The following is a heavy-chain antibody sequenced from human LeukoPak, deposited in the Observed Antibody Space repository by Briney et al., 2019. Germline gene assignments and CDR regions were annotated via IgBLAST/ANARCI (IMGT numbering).Heavy chain of an antibody. V-gene: IGHV3-23*01. CDR3: AKQGFGC. CDR2: ISGSADNT. CDR1: GFTLSSYA. J-gene: IGHJ4*02. Sequence: GGSLRLSCTASGFTLSSYAMSWVRQAPGEGLEWVSTISGSADNTNYAEAVKGRFTISRDNSKNTMYLQMNSLRAEDTVVYYCAKQGFGCWGQGTLVTVSS.